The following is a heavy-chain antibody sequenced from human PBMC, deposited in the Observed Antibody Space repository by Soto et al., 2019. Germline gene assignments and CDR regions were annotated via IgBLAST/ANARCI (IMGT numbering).Heavy chain of an antibody. D-gene: IGHD6-19*01. CDR3: AKFTEPGYSSIWYYFEY. J-gene: IGHJ4*02. V-gene: IGHV3-21*06. CDR1: GFTFIGYS. CDR2: ISSRSTNI. Sequence: WGSLRLSCVGSGFTFIGYSMAFVRHAPFRCLEWVASISSRSTNIDYADSVKGRFTISRDNAKNLVSLQMSSLRGEDTALYYCAKFTEPGYSSIWYYFEYWGQGTPVTVSS.